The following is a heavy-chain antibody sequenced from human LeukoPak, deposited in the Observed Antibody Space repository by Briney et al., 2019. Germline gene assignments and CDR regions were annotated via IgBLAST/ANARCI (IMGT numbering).Heavy chain of an antibody. CDR2: ISYDGSNK. CDR1: GFTFSSYA. Sequence: GRSLRLSCAASGFTFSSYAMHWVRQARGKGVEWEAVISYDGSNKYYADSVKGRFTISRDNSKNTLYLQMNSLRAEDTAVYYCARGNGYFDYWGQGTLVTVSS. CDR3: ARGNGYFDY. J-gene: IGHJ4*02. D-gene: IGHD3-3*01. V-gene: IGHV3-30-3*01.